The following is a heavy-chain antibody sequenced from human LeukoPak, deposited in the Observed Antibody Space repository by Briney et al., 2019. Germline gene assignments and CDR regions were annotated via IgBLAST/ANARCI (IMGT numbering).Heavy chain of an antibody. Sequence: PGGSLRLSCAASGFTFSSYGMHWVRQAPGKGLEWVAVISYVGSNKYYADSVKGRFTISRDNSKNTLYLQMNSLRAEDTAVYYCAKDVVVVAAILENWFDPWGQGTLVTVSS. CDR2: ISYVGSNK. D-gene: IGHD2-15*01. CDR3: AKDVVVVAAILENWFDP. J-gene: IGHJ5*02. V-gene: IGHV3-30*18. CDR1: GFTFSSYG.